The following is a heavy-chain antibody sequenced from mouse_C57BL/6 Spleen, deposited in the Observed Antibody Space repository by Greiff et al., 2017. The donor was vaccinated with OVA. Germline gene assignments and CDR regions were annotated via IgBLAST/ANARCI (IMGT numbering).Heavy chain of an antibody. CDR3: ARQGWDYYAMDY. CDR1: GFTFSSYG. Sequence: EVKLVESGGDLVKPGGSLKLSCAASGFTFSSYGMSWVRQTPDKRLEWVATISSGGSYIYYPDSVKGRFTISRDNAKNTLYLQMSSLKSEDTAMYYCARQGWDYYAMDYWGQGTSVTVSS. J-gene: IGHJ4*01. D-gene: IGHD3-3*01. CDR2: ISSGGSYI. V-gene: IGHV5-6*01.